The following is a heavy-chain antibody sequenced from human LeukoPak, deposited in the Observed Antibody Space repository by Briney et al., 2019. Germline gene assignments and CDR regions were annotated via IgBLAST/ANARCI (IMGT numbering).Heavy chain of an antibody. Sequence: PGGSLRLSCAASGFIFSSYGKHWVRQAPGKGLEWVAVISYDGSNKYYADSVKGRFTISRDNSKNTLYLQMNSLRAEDTAVYYCARGGYDSSGYYYFDYWGQGTLVTVSS. CDR2: ISYDGSNK. J-gene: IGHJ4*02. D-gene: IGHD3-22*01. CDR1: GFIFSSYG. CDR3: ARGGYDSSGYYYFDY. V-gene: IGHV3-30*03.